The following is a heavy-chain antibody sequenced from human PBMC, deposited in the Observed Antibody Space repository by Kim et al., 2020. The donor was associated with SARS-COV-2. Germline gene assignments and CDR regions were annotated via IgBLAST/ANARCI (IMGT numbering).Heavy chain of an antibody. J-gene: IGHJ4*02. CDR3: ARAPYDRGRFDY. V-gene: IGHV4-59*01. Sequence: SETLSLTCTVSGGSISSYYWSWIRQPPGKGLEWIGYIYYSGSTNYNPSLKSRVTISVDTSKNQFSLKLSSVTAADTAVYYCARAPYDRGRFDYWGQGTLVTVSS. D-gene: IGHD3-22*01. CDR1: GGSISSYY. CDR2: IYYSGST.